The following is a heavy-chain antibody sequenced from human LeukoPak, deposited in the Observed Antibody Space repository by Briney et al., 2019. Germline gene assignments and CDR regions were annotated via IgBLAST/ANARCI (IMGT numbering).Heavy chain of an antibody. J-gene: IGHJ5*02. CDR2: INPSGGST. Sequence: ASVKVSCKASGYTFTSYYMHWVRQAPGQGLEWMGIINPSGGSTSYAQKFQGRVTMTRDTSTSTVYMELSSLRSEDTAVYYCAVTYYDILTGYYTGSNWFDPWGQGTLVTVSS. CDR3: AVTYYDILTGYYTGSNWFDP. V-gene: IGHV1-46*01. CDR1: GYTFTSYY. D-gene: IGHD3-9*01.